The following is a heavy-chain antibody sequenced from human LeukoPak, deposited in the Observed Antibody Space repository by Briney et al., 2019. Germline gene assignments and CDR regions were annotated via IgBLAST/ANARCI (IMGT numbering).Heavy chain of an antibody. Sequence: ASVKVSCKASGYTFTSYDINWVRQATGQGLEWMGWMSPNSGNTGYAQKFQGRVTMTRNTSISTAYMELSSLRSEDTAVYYCARGSSSYYYDSSGSPPTGYWGQGTLVTVSS. CDR1: GYTFTSYD. CDR3: ARGSSSYYYDSSGSPPTGY. D-gene: IGHD3-22*01. CDR2: MSPNSGNT. V-gene: IGHV1-8*01. J-gene: IGHJ4*02.